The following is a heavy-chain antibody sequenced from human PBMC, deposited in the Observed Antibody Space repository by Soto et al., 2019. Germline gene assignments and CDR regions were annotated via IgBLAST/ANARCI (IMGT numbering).Heavy chain of an antibody. D-gene: IGHD3-10*01. V-gene: IGHV4-34*01. Sequence: SETLSLTCAVYGGSFSGYYWSWIRQPPGKGLEWIGEINHSGSTNYNPSLKSRVTISVDTSKNQFSLKLSSVTAADTAVYYCASEWFGGFDYWGQGTLVTVSS. CDR3: ASEWFGGFDY. CDR2: INHSGST. CDR1: GGSFSGYY. J-gene: IGHJ4*02.